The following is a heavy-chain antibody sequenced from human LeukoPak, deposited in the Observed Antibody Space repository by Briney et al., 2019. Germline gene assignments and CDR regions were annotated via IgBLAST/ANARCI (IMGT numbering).Heavy chain of an antibody. CDR1: GFTFSSYS. CDR2: ISSSSSYI. Sequence: GGSLRLSCAASGFTFSSYSMNWVRQAPGKGLEWVSSISSSSSYIYYADSVKGRFTISRDNAKNSLYPQMNSLRAEDTAVYYCARDLVVRGVISYFDYWGQGTLVTVSS. CDR3: ARDLVVRGVISYFDY. V-gene: IGHV3-21*01. D-gene: IGHD3-10*01. J-gene: IGHJ4*02.